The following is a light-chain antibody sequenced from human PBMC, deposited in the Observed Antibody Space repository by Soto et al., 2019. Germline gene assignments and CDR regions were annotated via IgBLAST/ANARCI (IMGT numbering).Light chain of an antibody. Sequence: QSALTQPASVSGSPGQSITISCSGTSSDVGGYNYVSWYQQHPGKVPKLMIYDVSNRPSGVSNRFSGSKSGNTASLTISGLQAEDEANYYCASYTSSSTVGVFGPGTKLTVL. CDR2: DVS. CDR3: ASYTSSSTVGV. J-gene: IGLJ1*01. CDR1: SSDVGGYNY. V-gene: IGLV2-14*01.